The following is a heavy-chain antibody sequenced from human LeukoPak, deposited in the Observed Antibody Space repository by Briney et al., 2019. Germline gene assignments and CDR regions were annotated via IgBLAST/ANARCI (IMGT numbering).Heavy chain of an antibody. CDR1: GFTFSSYA. D-gene: IGHD2-15*01. CDR3: ARPRAFCSGGSCRYYYYYMDV. CDR2: ISGSGGST. J-gene: IGHJ6*03. Sequence: GGSLRLSCAASGFTFSSYAMSWVRQAPGKGLEWVSSISGSGGSTYYADSVKGRFTISRDNAKNSLYLQMNSLRAEDTAVYYCARPRAFCSGGSCRYYYYYMDVWGKGTTVTVSS. V-gene: IGHV3-23*01.